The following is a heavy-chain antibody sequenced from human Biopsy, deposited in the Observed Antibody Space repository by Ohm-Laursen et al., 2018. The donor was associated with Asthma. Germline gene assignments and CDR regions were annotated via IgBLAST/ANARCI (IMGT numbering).Heavy chain of an antibody. V-gene: IGHV1-2*06. Sequence: ASVKVSCKASGCTFNSVAVMWVRQAPGQGLEWLGRINPNSGGTNYAQKFQGRVTMTSDTSISTAYMELSRLRSDDTALYYCARGQKSPGDRWFDPWGQGTLVTVSS. D-gene: IGHD7-27*01. J-gene: IGHJ5*02. CDR2: INPNSGGT. CDR3: ARGQKSPGDRWFDP. CDR1: GCTFNSVA.